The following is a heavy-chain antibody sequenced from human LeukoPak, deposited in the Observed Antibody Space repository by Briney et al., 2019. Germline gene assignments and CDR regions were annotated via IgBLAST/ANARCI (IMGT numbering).Heavy chain of an antibody. D-gene: IGHD3-9*01. CDR2: IYHSGNT. CDR3: ARQFAYYDILTGYYPGGGCMDV. J-gene: IGHJ6*03. Sequence: SETLSLTCTVSGYSISTSYYWGWIRQPPGKGLEWIGSIYHSGNTYYNPSLKSRVTISVDTSKNQFSLKLSSVTAADTAVYYCARQFAYYDILTGYYPGGGCMDVWGKGTTVTISS. V-gene: IGHV4-38-2*02. CDR1: GYSISTSYY.